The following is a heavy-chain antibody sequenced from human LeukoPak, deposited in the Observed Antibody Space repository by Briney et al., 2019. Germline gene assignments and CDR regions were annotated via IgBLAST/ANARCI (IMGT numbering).Heavy chain of an antibody. CDR1: GYTFTGYY. V-gene: IGHV1-2*02. Sequence: ASVKVSCKASGYTFTGYYMHWVRQAPGQGLEWMGWINPNSGGTNYAQKFQGKVTMTRDTSISTAYMELSRLRSDDTAVYYCARGVPAAPLYYFDYWGQGTLVTVSS. CDR3: ARGVPAAPLYYFDY. J-gene: IGHJ4*02. CDR2: INPNSGGT. D-gene: IGHD2-2*01.